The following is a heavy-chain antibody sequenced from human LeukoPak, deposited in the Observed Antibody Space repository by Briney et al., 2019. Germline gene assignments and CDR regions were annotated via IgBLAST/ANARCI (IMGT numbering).Heavy chain of an antibody. D-gene: IGHD4-11*01. CDR1: GCSISSYY. CDR2: INHSGST. Sequence: PSETLSLTCTVSGCSISSYYWSWIRQPPGKGLEWIGEINHSGSTNYNPSLKSRVTISVDTSKNQFSLKLSSVTAADTAVYYCARVDYSTGFWFDPWGQGTLVTVSS. CDR3: ARVDYSTGFWFDP. J-gene: IGHJ5*02. V-gene: IGHV4-34*01.